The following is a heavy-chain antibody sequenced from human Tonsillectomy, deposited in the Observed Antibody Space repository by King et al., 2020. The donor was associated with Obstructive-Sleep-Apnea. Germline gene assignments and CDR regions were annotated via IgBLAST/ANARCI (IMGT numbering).Heavy chain of an antibody. D-gene: IGHD4-23*01. CDR1: GYTFTGYY. Sequence: VQLVQSGAEVKKPGASVKVSCKASGYTFTGYYMHWVRQAPGQGLEWMGWINPNIGGTNYAQKFQGWVTMTRDTSISTAYMELSRLRSDDTAVYYCARTPVINHYYHFRNSEVYGMDVWGQGTTVTVSS. V-gene: IGHV1-2*04. CDR3: ARTPVINHYYHFRNSEVYGMDV. J-gene: IGHJ6*02. CDR2: INPNIGGT.